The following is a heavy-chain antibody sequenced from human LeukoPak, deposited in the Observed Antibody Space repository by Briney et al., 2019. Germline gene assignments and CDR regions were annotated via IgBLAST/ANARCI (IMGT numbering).Heavy chain of an antibody. CDR1: GFTFSNYA. CDR2: ITGNGRGP. Sequence: GGSLRLSCAASGFTFSNYAMSWFRQAPEKGLEWVSAITGNGRGPYYTDSVKGRFTISRDNSKNMLFLQMNSLRAEDTAVYYCAKVHSYGWLHNFDYWGQGTLVTVSS. J-gene: IGHJ4*02. CDR3: AKVHSYGWLHNFDY. V-gene: IGHV3-23*01. D-gene: IGHD5-24*01.